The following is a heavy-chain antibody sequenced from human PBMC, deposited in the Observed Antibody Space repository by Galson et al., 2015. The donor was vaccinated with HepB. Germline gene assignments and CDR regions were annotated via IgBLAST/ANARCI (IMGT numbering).Heavy chain of an antibody. V-gene: IGHV3-11*03. Sequence: SLRLSCAASGFTFSDFYMNWIRQAPGKGLEWVSYISSGSSYTNYGASVKGRFTISRDNAKDSLFLQMNTLRVEDTAVYYCARQRYSGSTGYFDLWGRGTLVTVSS. J-gene: IGHJ2*01. D-gene: IGHD1-26*01. CDR3: ARQRYSGSTGYFDL. CDR2: ISSGSSYT. CDR1: GFTFSDFY.